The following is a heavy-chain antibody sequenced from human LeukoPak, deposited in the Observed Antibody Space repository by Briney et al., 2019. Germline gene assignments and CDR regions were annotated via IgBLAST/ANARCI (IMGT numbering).Heavy chain of an antibody. J-gene: IGHJ4*02. CDR1: GGSFSGYY. Sequence: PSETLSLTCAVYGGSFSGYYWSWIRQPPGKGLEWLGEINHSGSTNYNPSLKSRVTISVDTSKNQFSLKLSSVTAADTAVYYCARSYDSSGYYHRRFDYWGQGTLVTVSS. CDR3: ARSYDSSGYYHRRFDY. D-gene: IGHD3-22*01. V-gene: IGHV4-34*01. CDR2: INHSGST.